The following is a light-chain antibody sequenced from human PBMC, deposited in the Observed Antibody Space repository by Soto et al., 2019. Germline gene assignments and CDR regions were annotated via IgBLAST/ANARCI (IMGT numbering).Light chain of an antibody. V-gene: IGLV2-14*01. CDR2: DVS. Sequence: QSALTQPASVSGSPGQSITISCTGTSSHVGGYNYVSWYQQHPGKAPKLMIYDVSNRPSWVSNRFSGSKSGNTASLTISGLQAEDEADYYCSSYTSSSTLYVFGTGTKVTVL. CDR1: SSHVGGYNY. J-gene: IGLJ1*01. CDR3: SSYTSSSTLYV.